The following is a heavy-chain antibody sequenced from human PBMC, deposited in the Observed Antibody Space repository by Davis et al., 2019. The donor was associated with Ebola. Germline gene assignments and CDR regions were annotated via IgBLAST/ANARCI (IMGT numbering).Heavy chain of an antibody. CDR3: AKIVGAFYYFDY. Sequence: GESLKISCAASGVTFSSYGMHWVRQAPGKGLEWVAVISYDGSNKYYADSVKGRFTISRDNSKNTLDLQMNSLRAEDTAVYYCAKIVGAFYYFDYWGQGTLVTVSS. D-gene: IGHD1-26*01. CDR1: GVTFSSYG. J-gene: IGHJ4*02. V-gene: IGHV3-30*18. CDR2: ISYDGSNK.